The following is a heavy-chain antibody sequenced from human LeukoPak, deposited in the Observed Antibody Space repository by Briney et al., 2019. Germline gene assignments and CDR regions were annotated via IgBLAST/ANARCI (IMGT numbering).Heavy chain of an antibody. CDR1: GFTFTNYW. D-gene: IGHD6-19*01. Sequence: PGGSLRLSCVVSGFTFTNYWMQWVRQVPGKGLVWVARMNSDGTSIIHADSVKGRFTISRDNSKNTLYLQMNSLRAEDTAVYYCARSVGESSGWKPLDYFDYWGQGTLVTVSS. V-gene: IGHV3-74*01. CDR2: MNSDGTSI. CDR3: ARSVGESSGWKPLDYFDY. J-gene: IGHJ4*02.